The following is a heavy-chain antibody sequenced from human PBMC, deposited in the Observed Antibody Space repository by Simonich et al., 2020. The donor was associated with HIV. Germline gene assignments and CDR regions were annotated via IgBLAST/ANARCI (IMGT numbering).Heavy chain of an antibody. CDR1: GGSFSDYY. Sequence: QVQLQQWGAGLLRPSETLSLTCAVYGGSFSDYYWNWIRQPPGKGLEWIGEIHHGGSTHYNPSLKSRVTISLDTSKNQFSLKLNSVTAADTALYYGAGLRGASSYNFWSGYFDYWGQGTLVTVSS. V-gene: IGHV4-34*01. D-gene: IGHD3-3*01. CDR2: IHHGGST. CDR3: AGLRGASSYNFWSGYFDY. J-gene: IGHJ4*02.